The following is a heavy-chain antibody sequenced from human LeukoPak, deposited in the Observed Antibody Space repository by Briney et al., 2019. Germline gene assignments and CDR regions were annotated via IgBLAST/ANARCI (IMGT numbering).Heavy chain of an antibody. D-gene: IGHD4-17*01. CDR3: AKDPNGDYVGAFDG. V-gene: IGHV3-23*01. CDR1: GFTINIYA. CDR2: ITVNGGGI. J-gene: IGHJ3*01. Sequence: PGGSLRLSCAASGFTINIYAMTWVRQAPGKGLEGVSSITVNGGGISYADSVKGRFTISRDNSKNTLYLQMNSLRAEDTAVYYCAKDPNGDYVGAFDGWDQGTRVTVSS.